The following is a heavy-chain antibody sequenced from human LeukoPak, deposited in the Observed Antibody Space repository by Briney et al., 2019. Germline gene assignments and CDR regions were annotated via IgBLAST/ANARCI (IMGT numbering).Heavy chain of an antibody. CDR2: IDPYSGGT. CDR1: GYTFIGYY. D-gene: IGHD3-10*01. CDR3: ARGVFYYYYMDV. J-gene: IGHJ6*03. V-gene: IGHV1-2*02. Sequence: ASVKVSCKASGYTFIGYYMHWVRQAPGQGLEWMGWIDPYSGGTHFAQRFQGRVSMTLDTSISTAYMELTRLTSDDTAVYYCARGVFYYYYMDVWGKGTTVTVSS.